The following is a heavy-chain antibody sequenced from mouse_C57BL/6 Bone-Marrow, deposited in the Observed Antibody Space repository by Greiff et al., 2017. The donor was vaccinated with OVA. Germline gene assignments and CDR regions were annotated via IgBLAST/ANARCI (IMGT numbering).Heavy chain of an antibody. CDR1: GYTFTSYT. CDR3: ASWGDYDGDYFDY. J-gene: IGHJ2*01. Sequence: VQLQQSGAELARPGASVKMSCKASGYTFTSYTMHWVKQRPGQGLEWIGYINPSSGYTKYNQKFKDKATLTADKSSSTAYMQLSSLTSEDSAVYYCASWGDYDGDYFDYWGQGTTLTVSS. CDR2: INPSSGYT. V-gene: IGHV1-4*01. D-gene: IGHD2-4*01.